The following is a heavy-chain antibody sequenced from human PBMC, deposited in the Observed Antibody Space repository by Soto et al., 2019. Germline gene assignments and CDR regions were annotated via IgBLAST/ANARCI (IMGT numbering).Heavy chain of an antibody. J-gene: IGHJ2*01. D-gene: IGHD3-22*01. V-gene: IGHV3-33*01. CDR2: IWYDGSNK. CDR3: ARDVEGECSGYYQSSYWYFDL. Sequence: QVQLVESGGGVVQPGRSLRLSCAASGFTFSSYGMHWVRQAPGKGLEWVAVIWYDGSNKYYADSVKGRFTISRDNSKNTLYLQMNSLRAEDTVVYYCARDVEGECSGYYQSSYWYFDLWARGTLVTVSS. CDR1: GFTFSSYG.